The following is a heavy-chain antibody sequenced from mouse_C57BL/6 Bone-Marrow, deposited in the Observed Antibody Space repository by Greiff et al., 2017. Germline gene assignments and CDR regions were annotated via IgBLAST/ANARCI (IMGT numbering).Heavy chain of an antibody. CDR2: IYPRDGST. CDR3: ARWAVVVPYAMDY. Sequence: VNVVESGPELVKPGASVKLSCKASGYTFTSYDINWVKQRPGQGLEWIGWIYPRDGSTKYNEKFKGKATLTVDTSSSTAYMELHSLTSEDSAVYFCARWAVVVPYAMDYWGQGTSVTVSS. D-gene: IGHD1-1*02. CDR1: GYTFTSYD. V-gene: IGHV1-85*01. J-gene: IGHJ4*01.